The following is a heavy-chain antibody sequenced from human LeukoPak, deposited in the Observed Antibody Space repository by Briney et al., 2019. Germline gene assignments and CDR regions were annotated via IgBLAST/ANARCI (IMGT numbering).Heavy chain of an antibody. CDR3: ATGPYYYDSSGHP. V-gene: IGHV1-24*01. J-gene: IGHJ5*02. Sequence: ASVKVSCKASGYTFTSYYMHWVRQAPGKGLEWMGGFDPEDGETIYAQKFQGRVTMTEDTSTDTAYMELSSLRSEDTAVYYCATGPYYYDSSGHPWGQGTLVTVSS. CDR2: FDPEDGET. CDR1: GYTFTSYY. D-gene: IGHD3-22*01.